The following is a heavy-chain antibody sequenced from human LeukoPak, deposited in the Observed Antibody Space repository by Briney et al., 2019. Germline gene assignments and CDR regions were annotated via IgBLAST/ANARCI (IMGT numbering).Heavy chain of an antibody. D-gene: IGHD6-13*01. Sequence: GASVKVSCKASGYNFTTYAINWVRQATGQGLEWMGWMNPNSGATGSAQKFQGRVTMTRDTSISTAYMELSSLQFEDTAVYYCARVGQEAAGTDFDFWGQGTLVTVSS. CDR2: MNPNSGAT. V-gene: IGHV1-8*01. CDR1: GYNFTTYA. CDR3: ARVGQEAAGTDFDF. J-gene: IGHJ4*02.